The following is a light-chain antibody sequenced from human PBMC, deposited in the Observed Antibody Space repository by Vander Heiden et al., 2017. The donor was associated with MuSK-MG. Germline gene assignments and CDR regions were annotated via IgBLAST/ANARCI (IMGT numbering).Light chain of an antibody. CDR1: QDISNY. Sequence: SSLSASVGDRVTITCQASQDISNYLNWYQQKPGKAPKLLIYDASNLETGVPSRFSGSGSGTDFTFTISSLQPEDIATYYCQQYDNLPFTFGPGTKVXIK. CDR2: DAS. V-gene: IGKV1-33*01. J-gene: IGKJ3*01. CDR3: QQYDNLPFT.